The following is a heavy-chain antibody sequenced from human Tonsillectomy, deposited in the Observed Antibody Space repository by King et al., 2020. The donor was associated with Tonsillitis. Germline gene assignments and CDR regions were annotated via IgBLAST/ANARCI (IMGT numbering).Heavy chain of an antibody. CDR3: ATRGGYYDSDY. D-gene: IGHD3-22*01. J-gene: IGHJ4*02. Sequence: ELQLVQSGAEVKKPGESLKISCRGSGYNFTNYWIGWVRQMPGKGLEWMGIIYPSESGTTYSPSFQGQVTISAAKSISTAYLQWSSLKASDTAMYYCATRGGYYDSDYWGQGTLVTVSS. CDR1: GYNFTNYW. V-gene: IGHV5-51*03. CDR2: IYPSESGT.